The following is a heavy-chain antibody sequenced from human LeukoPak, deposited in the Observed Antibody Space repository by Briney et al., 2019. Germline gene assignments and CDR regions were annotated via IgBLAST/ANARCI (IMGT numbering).Heavy chain of an antibody. CDR1: GGSISSGNW. J-gene: IGHJ3*02. CDR2: IYHSGST. D-gene: IGHD3-22*01. V-gene: IGHV4-4*02. Sequence: PSETLSLTCAVSGGSISSGNWWSWVRQPPGKGLEWIGEIYHSGSTNYNPSLKSRVTISVDKSKNQFSLKLTSVTAADTAVYYCARPLTYYYDSNGRYAFEIWGQGTMVAVSS. CDR3: ARPLTYYYDSNGRYAFEI.